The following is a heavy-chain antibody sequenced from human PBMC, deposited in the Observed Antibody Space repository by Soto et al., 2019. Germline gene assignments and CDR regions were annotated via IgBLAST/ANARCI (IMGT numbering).Heavy chain of an antibody. Sequence: QLQLVQSGAEVKKPGSSVKVSCKASGGTFSSYAISWVRQAPGHGLEWMGGIIPIFGTANYAQKFQGRVTITADESTSTAYMELSSLRSEDTAVYYGARQSRIFGVVIYYYGMYVWCQGTTVTVS. V-gene: IGHV1-69*01. J-gene: IGHJ6*02. CDR2: IIPIFGTA. CDR3: ARQSRIFGVVIYYYGMYV. D-gene: IGHD3-3*02. CDR1: GGTFSSYA.